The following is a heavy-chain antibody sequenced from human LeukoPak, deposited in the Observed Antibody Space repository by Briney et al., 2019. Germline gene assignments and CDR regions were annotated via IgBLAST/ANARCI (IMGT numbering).Heavy chain of an antibody. D-gene: IGHD1-26*01. Sequence: GGSLRLSCAASGFTFDNYGMSWVRQAPGKGLEWVSGINWNGGSTGYADSVKGRFTISRDNAKNSLYLQMNSLRAEDTAVYYCVRDSDRRSELWGQGTLVTVSS. CDR2: INWNGGST. CDR1: GFTFDNYG. CDR3: VRDSDRRSEL. J-gene: IGHJ4*02. V-gene: IGHV3-20*04.